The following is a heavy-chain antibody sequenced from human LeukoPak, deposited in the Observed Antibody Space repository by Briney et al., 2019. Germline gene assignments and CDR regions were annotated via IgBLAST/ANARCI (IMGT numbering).Heavy chain of an antibody. J-gene: IGHJ4*02. D-gene: IGHD3-22*01. V-gene: IGHV4-59*12. Sequence: PSETLSLTCTVSGGSISDYYWSWIRQPPGKGLEWIGYIYYSGSTNYNPSLKSRVTISVDTSKNQFSLRLSSVTAADTAVYYCARDRVGVVALPFDYWGQGTLVTVSS. CDR2: IYYSGST. CDR3: ARDRVGVVALPFDY. CDR1: GGSISDYY.